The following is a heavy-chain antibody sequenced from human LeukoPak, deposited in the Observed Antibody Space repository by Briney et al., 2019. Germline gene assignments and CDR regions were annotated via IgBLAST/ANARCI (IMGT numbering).Heavy chain of an antibody. CDR3: ARGRRFSGYDIGRFDP. CDR1: GGSFSDYY. J-gene: IGHJ5*02. Sequence: SETLSLTCAVYGGSFSDYYWNWVRQPPGQGREWIGEFNHSGSTNYNPSLKSRVTISLDTSKNQFSLKLSSVTAADTAVFYCARGRRFSGYDIGRFDPWGQGTLVTVSS. V-gene: IGHV4-34*01. D-gene: IGHD5-12*01. CDR2: FNHSGST.